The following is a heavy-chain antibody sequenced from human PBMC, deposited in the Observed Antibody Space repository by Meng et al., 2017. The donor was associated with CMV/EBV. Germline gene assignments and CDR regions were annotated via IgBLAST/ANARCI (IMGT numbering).Heavy chain of an antibody. CDR2: INSDGSST. CDR3: SRAGKDWVGRTVYYDY. V-gene: IGHV3-74*01. CDR1: GFTFSSYW. Sequence: GGSLRLSCAASGFTFSSYWTHWVRQAPGKGLVWVSRINSDGSSTSYADSVKGRFTISRDNAKNTLYLQMNSLRAEDTAVYYCSRAGKDWVGRTVYYDYWGQGTLVTVSS. J-gene: IGHJ4*02. D-gene: IGHD2-15*01.